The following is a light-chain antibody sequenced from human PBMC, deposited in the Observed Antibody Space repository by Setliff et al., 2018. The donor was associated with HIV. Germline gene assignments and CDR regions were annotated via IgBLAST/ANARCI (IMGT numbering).Light chain of an antibody. V-gene: IGLV2-23*02. Sequence: QSVLTQPASVSGSPGQSITISCTGSSSDIGDYESVSWYQQHPGEVPKLIIYDVTKRPSGVSNRFSASKSGNTASLTISGLQAEDEAHYYCCSYAGGDTWIFGGGTKVTVL. CDR3: CSYAGGDTWI. CDR1: SSDIGDYES. J-gene: IGLJ2*01. CDR2: DVT.